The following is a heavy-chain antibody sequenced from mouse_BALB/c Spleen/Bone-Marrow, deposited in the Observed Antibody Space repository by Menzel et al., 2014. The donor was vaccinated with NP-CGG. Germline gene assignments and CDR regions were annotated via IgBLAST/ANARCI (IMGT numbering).Heavy chain of an antibody. CDR3: ARHAYYDQTEVSFVY. J-gene: IGHJ3*01. V-gene: IGHV5-9-2*01. CDR1: GFTFNSYG. D-gene: IGHD2-4*01. Sequence: EVMLVESGGGLVKSGGSLKLSCAASGFTFNSYGMSWVRQTPEKRLEWVATISGGGSYTFYPDSVKGRFTISRDNAKNNLYLQLSSLRSEETALYYCARHAYYDQTEVSFVYWGQGTLVTVSA. CDR2: ISGGGSYT.